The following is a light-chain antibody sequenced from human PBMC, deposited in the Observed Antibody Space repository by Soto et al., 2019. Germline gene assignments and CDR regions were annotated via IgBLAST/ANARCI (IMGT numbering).Light chain of an antibody. CDR1: QSVSIS. V-gene: IGKV3-11*01. CDR2: DAS. Sequence: ETVLTQSPATLSLSPGERATLSCRASQSVSISLVWYQQKPGQAPRLLTYDASTRATGIPARFSGSGSGTDFTLTISSLEPEDFAVYYCQQRSNWPPYTFGQGTKVDIK. CDR3: QQRSNWPPYT. J-gene: IGKJ2*01.